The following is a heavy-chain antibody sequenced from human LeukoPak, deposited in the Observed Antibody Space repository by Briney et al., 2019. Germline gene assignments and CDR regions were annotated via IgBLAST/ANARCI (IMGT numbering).Heavy chain of an antibody. V-gene: IGHV3-23*01. Sequence: QPGGSLRLSCAASGFTLSSYAMSWVRQAPGKGLEWVSTINSGDKTYYADSVKGRFTISRDSSENTLHLQMNSLRAEDTAVYYCANTAIFGVVSGLEGDPFDIWGQGTMVTVSS. CDR1: GFTLSSYA. D-gene: IGHD3-3*01. CDR2: INSGDKT. J-gene: IGHJ3*02. CDR3: ANTAIFGVVSGLEGDPFDI.